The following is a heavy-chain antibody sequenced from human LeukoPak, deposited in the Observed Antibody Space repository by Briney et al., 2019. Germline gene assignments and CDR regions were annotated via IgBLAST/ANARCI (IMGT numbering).Heavy chain of an antibody. CDR1: GFIFSNYG. Sequence: GGSLRLSCAASGFIFSNYGMHWVRQAPGKGLEWVAFIPYDGSNKYYVDSVKGRFTISRDNSKNTLYLQMNSLRAEDTAVYYCAKVAYSSGWSPGYFQHWGQGTLVAVSS. J-gene: IGHJ1*01. V-gene: IGHV3-30*02. CDR3: AKVAYSSGWSPGYFQH. CDR2: IPYDGSNK. D-gene: IGHD6-19*01.